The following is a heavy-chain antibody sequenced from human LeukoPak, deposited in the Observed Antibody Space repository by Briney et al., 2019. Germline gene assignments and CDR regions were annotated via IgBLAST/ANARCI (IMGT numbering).Heavy chain of an antibody. Sequence: GGSLRLSCAASGFTFSSYSMNWVRQAPGKGLEWVSSISSSSSYIYYADSVKGRFTISRDNAKNSLYLQMNSLRAEDTAVYYCAKGDQWLVPKNFDYWGQGTLVTVSS. J-gene: IGHJ4*02. CDR3: AKGDQWLVPKNFDY. CDR2: ISSSSSYI. CDR1: GFTFSSYS. D-gene: IGHD6-19*01. V-gene: IGHV3-21*04.